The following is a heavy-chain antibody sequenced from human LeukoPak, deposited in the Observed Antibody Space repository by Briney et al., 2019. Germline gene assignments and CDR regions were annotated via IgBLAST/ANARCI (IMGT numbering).Heavy chain of an antibody. Sequence: SETLSLTCTVSGGSISSSSYYWGWIRQPPGKGLEWIGSIYYSGSTYYNPSLKSRVTISVDTSKNQFSLKLSSVTAADTAVYYCARLGYYYGSGKALDYWGQGTLVTVSS. CDR3: ARLGYYYGSGKALDY. CDR1: GGSISSSSYY. J-gene: IGHJ4*02. D-gene: IGHD3-10*01. V-gene: IGHV4-39*07. CDR2: IYYSGST.